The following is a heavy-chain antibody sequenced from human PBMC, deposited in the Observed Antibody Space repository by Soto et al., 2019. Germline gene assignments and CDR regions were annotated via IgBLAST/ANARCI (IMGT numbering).Heavy chain of an antibody. D-gene: IGHD1-26*01. J-gene: IGHJ5*02. Sequence: GGSLRLSCAASGFTFSSYGMHWVRQAPGKGLEWVAVISYDGSNKYYADSVKGRFTISRDNSKNTLYLQMNSLRAEDTAVYYCAKSGSQNWFDPWGQGALVTVSS. CDR2: ISYDGSNK. V-gene: IGHV3-30*18. CDR3: AKSGSQNWFDP. CDR1: GFTFSSYG.